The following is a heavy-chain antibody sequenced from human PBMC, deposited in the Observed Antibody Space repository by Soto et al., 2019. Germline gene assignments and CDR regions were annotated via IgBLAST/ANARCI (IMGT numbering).Heavy chain of an antibody. Sequence: SETLSLTCTVSGDSISSYYWSWIRQPPGKGLEWIGYIYYSGSTNYNPSLKSRVTISVDTSKNQFSLKLSSVTAADTAVYYCARTRDQYCSGGSCYYYYMDVWGKGTTVTVSS. CDR3: ARTRDQYCSGGSCYYYYMDV. CDR2: IYYSGST. V-gene: IGHV4-59*12. D-gene: IGHD2-15*01. CDR1: GDSISSYY. J-gene: IGHJ6*03.